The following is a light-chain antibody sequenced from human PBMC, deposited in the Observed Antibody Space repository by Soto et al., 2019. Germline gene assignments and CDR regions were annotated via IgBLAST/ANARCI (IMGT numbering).Light chain of an antibody. V-gene: IGKV2-28*01. CDR1: QILLHSNGYNH. CDR2: LGS. CDR3: MQVLQTRT. J-gene: IGKJ1*01. Sequence: DIVMTQSPLSLPVTPGEPASISCRSSQILLHSNGYNHLNWYLQKPGQSPQLLIYLGSYRSSGVPDRFSGSGSGTDFTLKISRVEAEDVGVYYCMQVLQTRTFGQGTKVDIK.